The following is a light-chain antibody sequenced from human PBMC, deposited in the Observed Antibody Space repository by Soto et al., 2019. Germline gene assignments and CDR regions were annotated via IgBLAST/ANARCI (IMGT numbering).Light chain of an antibody. V-gene: IGKV3-20*01. J-gene: IGKJ4*01. CDR2: GAS. CDR3: QQYGSSRLT. CDR1: QSVSSEK. Sequence: IVLPQSPGTLSLSPGERASLSCRASQSVSSEKLAWYQQKPGQAPRLLIFGASGRATGIPERFSGSGSGTDFSLTISRLEPEDSAVYYCQQYGSSRLTFGGGTKVDIK.